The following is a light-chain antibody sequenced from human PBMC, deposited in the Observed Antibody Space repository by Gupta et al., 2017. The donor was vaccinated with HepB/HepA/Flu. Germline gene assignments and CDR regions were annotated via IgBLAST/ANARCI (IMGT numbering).Light chain of an antibody. CDR1: SSNIGNNY. CDR3: GTWDSSLSAVV. J-gene: IGLJ2*01. CDR2: ENN. Sequence: SVLTQPPSVSAAPGQKVTISCSGSSSNIGNNYVSWYQQLPGPAPNLLIYENNKRPSGIPDRFSGSKSGSSATLAMTRLQTGDEADYYCGTWDSSLSAVVFGGGTKLTVL. V-gene: IGLV1-51*02.